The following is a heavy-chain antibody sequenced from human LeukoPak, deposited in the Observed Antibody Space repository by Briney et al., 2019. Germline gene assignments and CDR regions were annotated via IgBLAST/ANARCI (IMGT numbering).Heavy chain of an antibody. D-gene: IGHD3-22*01. Sequence: GGSLRLSCVASGFTFNTYAMSWVRQAPGKGLEWVSSISGSGGSTYYADSVKGRFTMSIDNYKNTLYLQMNSLRAEDTAVYYCAKTESSSYFYTYFNYWGQGTLVTVSS. CDR2: ISGSGGST. CDR3: AKTESSSYFYTYFNY. V-gene: IGHV3-23*01. CDR1: GFTFNTYA. J-gene: IGHJ4*02.